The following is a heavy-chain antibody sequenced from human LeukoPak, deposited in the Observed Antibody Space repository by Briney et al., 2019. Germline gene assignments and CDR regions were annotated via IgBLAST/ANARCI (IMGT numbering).Heavy chain of an antibody. D-gene: IGHD2-15*01. CDR2: IWYDGSNK. CDR1: GFTFSSYG. J-gene: IGHJ4*02. V-gene: IGHV3-33*01. CDR3: AREPYIVVVVAATDY. Sequence: GRSPRLSCAASGFTFSSYGMHWVRQAPGKGLEWVAVIWYDGSNKYYADSVKGRFTISRDNSKNTLYLQMNSLRAEDTAVYYCAREPYIVVVVAATDYWGQGTLVTVSS.